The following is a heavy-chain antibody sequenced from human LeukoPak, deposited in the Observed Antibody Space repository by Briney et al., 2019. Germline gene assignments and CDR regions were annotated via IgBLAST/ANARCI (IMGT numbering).Heavy chain of an antibody. V-gene: IGHV3-48*03. CDR3: ASLTYYYGSGSFSY. CDR1: GFTFSSYE. Sequence: GGSLRLSCAASGFTFSSYEMNWVRQAPGKGLEGVSYISSSGSTIYYADSVKGRFTISRDNAKNSLYLQMNSLRAEDTAVYYCASLTYYYGSGSFSYWGQGTLVTVSS. D-gene: IGHD3-10*01. CDR2: ISSSGSTI. J-gene: IGHJ4*02.